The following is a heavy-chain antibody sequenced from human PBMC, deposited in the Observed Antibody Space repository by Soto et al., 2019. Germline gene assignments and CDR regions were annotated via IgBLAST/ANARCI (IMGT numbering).Heavy chain of an antibody. V-gene: IGHV3-49*03. D-gene: IGHD6-19*01. J-gene: IGHJ6*02. Sequence: GGSLRLFCTASGFTFGEYAMSWFRQAPGKGLEKVGFIRSKAYGGTTEYAASVKGRFTISRDDSKSIAYLQMNSLKTEDTAVYYCTRVVIALAGTRTYYYYGMDVRVQGTTVTVSS. CDR1: GFTFGEYA. CDR2: IRSKAYGGTT. CDR3: TRVVIALAGTRTYYYYGMDV.